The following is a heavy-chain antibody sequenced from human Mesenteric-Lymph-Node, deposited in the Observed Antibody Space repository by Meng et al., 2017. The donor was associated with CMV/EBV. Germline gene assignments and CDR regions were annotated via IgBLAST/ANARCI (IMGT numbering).Heavy chain of an antibody. CDR1: GFTFSSYG. J-gene: IGHJ4*02. V-gene: IGHV3-30*19. Sequence: GESLKISCAASGFTFSSYGMHWVRQAPGKGLEWVAVISYDGSNKYYADSVKGRFTISRDNSKNTLYLQMNSLRAEDTAVYYCARLRRPTWSPFDNWGQGTLVTDSS. CDR2: ISYDGSNK. CDR3: ARLRRPTWSPFDN.